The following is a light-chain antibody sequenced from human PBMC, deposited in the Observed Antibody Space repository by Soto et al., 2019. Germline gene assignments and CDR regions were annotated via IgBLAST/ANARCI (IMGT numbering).Light chain of an antibody. CDR3: QSYDSSLSGYV. Sequence: QLVLTQPPSVSGAPGQRVTISCTGSSSNIGAGHDVHWYQQLPGTAPKFLIYGNSNRPSGVPDRFSGSKSGTSASLAITGLQTEDEADYYCQSYDSSLSGYVFGTGTQLTVL. CDR2: GNS. J-gene: IGLJ1*01. CDR1: SSNIGAGHD. V-gene: IGLV1-40*01.